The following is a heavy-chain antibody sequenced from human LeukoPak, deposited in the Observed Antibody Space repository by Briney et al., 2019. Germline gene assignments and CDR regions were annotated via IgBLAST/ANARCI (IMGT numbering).Heavy chain of an antibody. CDR3: TTRSLAVAGTDY. Sequence: GGSLRLSCAASGFTFSNAWMNWVRQAPGKGLEWVGRIKSKTDGGTTDYAAPVKGRFTISRDDSKNTLNLQMNSLKTEDTAVYYCTTRSLAVAGTDYWGQGTLVTVSS. J-gene: IGHJ4*02. CDR1: GFTFSNAW. CDR2: IKSKTDGGTT. V-gene: IGHV3-15*07. D-gene: IGHD6-19*01.